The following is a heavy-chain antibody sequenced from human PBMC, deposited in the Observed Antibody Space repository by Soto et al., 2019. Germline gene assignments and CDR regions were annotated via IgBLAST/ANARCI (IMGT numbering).Heavy chain of an antibody. V-gene: IGHV4-4*02. Sequence: QVQLQESGPGLVKPSGTLSLTCAVSGGSVSSSNWWSWVRQSPGKGLEWMGEIYHSGSAHYNPSLKSRATIPLDKSKNQFSLRVTSVTAADTAVYYCARVPGVVVSSDDAFDIWGPGTRVIVSS. CDR1: GGSVSSSNW. CDR3: ARVPGVVVSSDDAFDI. CDR2: IYHSGSA. J-gene: IGHJ3*02. D-gene: IGHD3-22*01.